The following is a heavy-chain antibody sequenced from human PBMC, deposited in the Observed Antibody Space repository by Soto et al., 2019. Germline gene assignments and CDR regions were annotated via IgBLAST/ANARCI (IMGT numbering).Heavy chain of an antibody. D-gene: IGHD6-13*01. CDR3: ARTYSSSWSPFDY. V-gene: IGHV4-34*01. Sequence: PSETLSLTCAVYGGSFSGYYWSWIRQPPGKGLEWIAEINQSGSTNYNPSLKSRVTISVDTSKNQFSLKLSSVTAADTAVYYCARTYSSSWSPFDYWGQGTLVTVSS. CDR2: INQSGST. J-gene: IGHJ4*02. CDR1: GGSFSGYY.